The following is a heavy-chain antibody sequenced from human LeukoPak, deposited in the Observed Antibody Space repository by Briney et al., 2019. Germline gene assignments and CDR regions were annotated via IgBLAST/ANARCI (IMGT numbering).Heavy chain of an antibody. Sequence: TGGSLRLSCAASGFTFSSFAMSWVRQAPGRGLEWVSSFGNDGLTYYADSVKGRFTISRDSSKNTLFLHMNTLRAEDTAIYYCAKDRTVGASYWYFDLWGRGTLVTVSS. CDR3: AKDRTVGASYWYFDL. CDR2: FGNDGLT. V-gene: IGHV3-23*01. CDR1: GFTFSSFA. J-gene: IGHJ2*01. D-gene: IGHD1-26*01.